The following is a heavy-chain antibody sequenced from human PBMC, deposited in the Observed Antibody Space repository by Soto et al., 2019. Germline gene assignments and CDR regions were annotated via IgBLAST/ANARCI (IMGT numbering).Heavy chain of an antibody. CDR1: GGSISSYY. V-gene: IGHV4-59*01. CDR3: ARGGKMATNNWFDP. Sequence: SETLSLTCTVSGGSISSYYWSWIRQPPGKGLEWIGYIYYSGSTNYNPPLKSRVTISVDTSKNQFSLKLSSVTAADTAVYYCARGGKMATNNWFDPWGQGTLVTVSS. D-gene: IGHD5-12*01. CDR2: IYYSGST. J-gene: IGHJ5*02.